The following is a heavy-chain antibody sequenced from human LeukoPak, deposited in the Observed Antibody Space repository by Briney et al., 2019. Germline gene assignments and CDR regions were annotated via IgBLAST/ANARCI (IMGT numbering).Heavy chain of an antibody. CDR2: IYYSGST. CDR3: ARESTVTTRTMSGIKGLFDP. V-gene: IGHV4-30-4*01. Sequence: SETLSLTCTVSGGSISSGDYYWSWIRQPPGKGLEWIGYIYYSGSTYYNPSLKSRVTISVDTSKNQFSLKLSSVTAADTAVYYCARESTVTTRTMSGIKGLFDPWGQGTLVTVSS. D-gene: IGHD4-17*01. CDR1: GGSISSGDYY. J-gene: IGHJ5*02.